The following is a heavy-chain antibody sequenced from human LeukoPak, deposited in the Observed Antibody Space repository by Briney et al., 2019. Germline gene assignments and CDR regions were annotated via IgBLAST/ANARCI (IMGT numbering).Heavy chain of an antibody. CDR1: GFAFSSYA. CDR2: ISGTGDST. V-gene: IGHV3-23*01. J-gene: IGHJ4*02. D-gene: IGHD6-13*01. CDR3: AKDRRIAAAGTNYFDY. Sequence: GGSLRLSCAASGFAFSSYAVSWVRQAPGKGLEWVSTISGTGDSTHYADSVKGRFTISRDNSENTLYLQMNSLRAEDTALYYCAKDRRIAAAGTNYFDYWGQGTLVTVSS.